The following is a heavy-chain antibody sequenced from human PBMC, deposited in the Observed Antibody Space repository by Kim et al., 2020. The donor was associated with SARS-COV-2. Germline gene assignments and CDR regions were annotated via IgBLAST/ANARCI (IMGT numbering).Heavy chain of an antibody. D-gene: IGHD3-10*01. CDR2: ISAYNGNT. J-gene: IGHJ6*02. CDR3: ARVAGRGVIFDGMDV. Sequence: ASVKVSCKASGYTFTSYGISWVRQAPGQGLEWMGWISAYNGNTNYAQKLQGRVTMTTDTSTSTAYMELRSLRSDDTAVYYCARVAGRGVIFDGMDVWGQGTTVTVSS. CDR1: GYTFTSYG. V-gene: IGHV1-18*01.